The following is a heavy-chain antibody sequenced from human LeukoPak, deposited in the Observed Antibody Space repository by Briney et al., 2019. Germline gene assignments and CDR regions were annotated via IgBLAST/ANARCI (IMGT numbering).Heavy chain of an antibody. D-gene: IGHD2/OR15-2a*01. CDR2: ITTYNGNT. CDR3: AREKVEYYYFDY. V-gene: IGHV1-18*04. J-gene: IGHJ4*02. Sequence: ASVKVSCKASGYTFTGYYMNWVRQAPGQGLEWMGRITTYNGNTNYAQKLQGRVTMTTDTSTSTAYMELRSLRSDDTAVYYCAREKVEYYYFDYWGQGTLVTVSS. CDR1: GYTFTGYY.